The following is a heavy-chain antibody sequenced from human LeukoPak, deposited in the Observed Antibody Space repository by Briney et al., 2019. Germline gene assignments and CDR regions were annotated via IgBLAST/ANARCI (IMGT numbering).Heavy chain of an antibody. CDR1: GFTFSDYY. J-gene: IGHJ4*02. Sequence: QPGGSLSLSCAASGFTFSDYYMSWIRQAPGKRLEWVSYISSSGSTIYYADSVKGRFTISRDNAKNSLYLQMNSLRAEDTAVYYCARAPWGLHTIDYWGQGTLVTVSS. CDR3: ARAPWGLHTIDY. D-gene: IGHD3-16*01. CDR2: ISSSGSTI. V-gene: IGHV3-11*01.